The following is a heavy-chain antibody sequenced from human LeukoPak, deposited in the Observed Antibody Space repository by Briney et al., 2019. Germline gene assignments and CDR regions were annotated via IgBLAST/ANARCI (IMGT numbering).Heavy chain of an antibody. V-gene: IGHV4-4*07. CDR2: IYSSGST. CDR3: ARVPRSYYYYYYMDV. CDR1: GGSMSNYY. J-gene: IGHJ6*03. Sequence: SETLSLTCTVSGGSMSNYYWSWIRQPAGKGLEWIGRIYSSGSTNYNPSLKSRATMSVDTSNNQFSLKLSSVTAADTAVYYCARVPRSYYYYYYMDVWGKGTTVTVSS.